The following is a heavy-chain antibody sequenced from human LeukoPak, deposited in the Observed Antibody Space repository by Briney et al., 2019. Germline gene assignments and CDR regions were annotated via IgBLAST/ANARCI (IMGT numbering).Heavy chain of an antibody. J-gene: IGHJ5*02. V-gene: IGHV1-69*04. CDR2: IIPILGIA. CDR3: ARDNRDLWFWFDL. Sequence: SVKVSCKASGGTFSSYAISWVRQAPGQGLEWMGRIIPILGIANYAQKFQGRVTITADKSTSTAYMELSSLRAEDTAVYYCARDNRDLWFWFDLWGQGTPVIVSS. CDR1: GGTFSSYA. D-gene: IGHD3-16*01.